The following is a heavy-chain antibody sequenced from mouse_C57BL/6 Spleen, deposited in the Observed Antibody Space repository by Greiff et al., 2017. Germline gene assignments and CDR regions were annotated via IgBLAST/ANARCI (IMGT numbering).Heavy chain of an antibody. CDR1: GYTFTDYE. CDR3: TRKNYYGPAGFDY. Sequence: QVQLQQSGAELVRPGASVTLSCKASGYTFTDYEMHWVKQTPVHGLEWIGAIDPETGGTAYNQKFTGKAILTADKSSSTAYMELRSLTSEDSAVYYCTRKNYYGPAGFDYWGQGTTLTVSS. D-gene: IGHD1-1*01. V-gene: IGHV1-15*01. CDR2: IDPETGGT. J-gene: IGHJ2*01.